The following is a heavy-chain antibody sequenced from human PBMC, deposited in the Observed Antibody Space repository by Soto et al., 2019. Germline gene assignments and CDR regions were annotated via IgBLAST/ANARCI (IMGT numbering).Heavy chain of an antibody. Sequence: GGSLRLSCAASGFTFSSYWMHWVRQAPGKGLVWVSRINSDGSSTSYADSVKGRFTISRDNAKNTLYLQMNSLRAEDTAVYYCAREPRTWIQLWLLDYWGQGTLVTVSS. D-gene: IGHD5-18*01. J-gene: IGHJ4*02. CDR3: AREPRTWIQLWLLDY. V-gene: IGHV3-74*01. CDR2: INSDGSST. CDR1: GFTFSSYW.